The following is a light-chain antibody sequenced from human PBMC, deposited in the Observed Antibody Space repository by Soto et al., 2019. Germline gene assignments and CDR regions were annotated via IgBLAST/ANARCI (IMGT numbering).Light chain of an antibody. Sequence: QSALTQPASVSGSPGQSITISCTGTSSDVGGYKYVSWYQQHPDKAPKLIIFEVSNRPSGISSRFSGSKSGNTASLTISGRQAEDAADYYCASYTSSSTSVIFGRGTKVTVL. CDR3: ASYTSSSTSVI. CDR1: SSDVGGYKY. CDR2: EVS. J-gene: IGLJ2*01. V-gene: IGLV2-14*01.